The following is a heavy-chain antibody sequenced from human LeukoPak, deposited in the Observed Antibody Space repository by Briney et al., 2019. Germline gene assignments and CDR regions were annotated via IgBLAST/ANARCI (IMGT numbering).Heavy chain of an antibody. CDR3: ARADGGWAFDY. V-gene: IGHV4-39*01. J-gene: IGHJ4*02. CDR1: GGSVSNGIYY. CDR2: IHYSGST. Sequence: PSETLSLTCSVSGGSVSNGIYYWGRIRQPPGKGLEWIGSIHYSGSTYYNPSLKSRVIISVDTSKNQFSLKLSSVTAADTAIYYCARADGGWAFDYWGQGTLVTVSS. D-gene: IGHD6-19*01.